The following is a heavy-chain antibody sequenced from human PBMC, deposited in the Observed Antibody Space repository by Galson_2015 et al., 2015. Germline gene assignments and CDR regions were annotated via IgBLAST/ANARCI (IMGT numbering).Heavy chain of an antibody. Sequence: SVKVSCKASGGTFSSYAINWVRQAPGQGLEWMGGIIPIFGIANYAQKFQGRVTITADKSTSTAYMELSSLRSEDTAVYYCARDLGDGPNWCSWGQATLVTASS. V-gene: IGHV1-69*10. J-gene: IGHJ1*01. CDR3: ARDLGDGPNWCS. CDR2: IIPIFGIA. CDR1: GGTFSSYA. D-gene: IGHD5-24*01.